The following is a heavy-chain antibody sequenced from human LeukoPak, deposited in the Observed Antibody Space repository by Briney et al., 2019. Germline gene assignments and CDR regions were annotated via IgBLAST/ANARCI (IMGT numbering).Heavy chain of an antibody. Sequence: ETLSLTCTVSGGSISSSSYYWGWIRQPPGKGLAWIWSIYYSGSTYYNPSLKSRVTISVDTSKNQFSLKLSSVTAADTAVYYCARLHYGGNYGYYYYYMDVWGKGTTVTISS. V-gene: IGHV4-39*01. D-gene: IGHD4-23*01. CDR3: ARLHYGGNYGYYYYYMDV. J-gene: IGHJ6*03. CDR2: IYYSGST. CDR1: GGSISSSSYY.